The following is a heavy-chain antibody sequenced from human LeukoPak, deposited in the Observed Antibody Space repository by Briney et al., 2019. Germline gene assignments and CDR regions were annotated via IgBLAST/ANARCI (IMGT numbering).Heavy chain of an antibody. V-gene: IGHV1-2*02. CDR2: IYPNSGVT. CDR1: GYTFIDYY. J-gene: IGHJ4*02. D-gene: IGHD1-26*01. CDR3: ARDHRYTGTYYGGNLDYFDY. Sequence: VASVKVSCKTSGYTFIDYYIHWVRQAPGQGLEWMGWIYPNSGVTKHAQKFQGRVTMTRDTSISTAYMELSRLRSDDTAVYYCARDHRYTGTYYGGNLDYFDYWGQGTLVSVSA.